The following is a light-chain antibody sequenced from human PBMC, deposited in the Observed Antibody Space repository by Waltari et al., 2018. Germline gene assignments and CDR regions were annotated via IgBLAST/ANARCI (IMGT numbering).Light chain of an antibody. V-gene: IGKV3-20*01. Sequence: EIVLTQSPGTLSLSPGERATLSCRASQSVSSSYLAWYQQKPGQAPRLLNYGASSRATGIQDRFSGSGSGTDFTLTISRLEPEDFAVYYCQQYGSSPRYTFGQGTKLEIK. CDR2: GAS. CDR3: QQYGSSPRYT. CDR1: QSVSSSY. J-gene: IGKJ2*01.